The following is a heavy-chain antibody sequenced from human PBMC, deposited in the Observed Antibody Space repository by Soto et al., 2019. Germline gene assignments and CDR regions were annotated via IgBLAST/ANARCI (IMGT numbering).Heavy chain of an antibody. D-gene: IGHD2-21*02. Sequence: ASVKVSCKASGYTFTRYAMHWVRQAPGQRLEWMGWINAGNGSTTYAQKFQGRVTMTRDTSTSTVYMELSSLRSEDTAVYYCARDIPYCGGVCHDAFDIWGQGTMVTVSS. CDR3: ARDIPYCGGVCHDAFDI. J-gene: IGHJ3*02. CDR2: INAGNGST. V-gene: IGHV1-3*01. CDR1: GYTFTRYA.